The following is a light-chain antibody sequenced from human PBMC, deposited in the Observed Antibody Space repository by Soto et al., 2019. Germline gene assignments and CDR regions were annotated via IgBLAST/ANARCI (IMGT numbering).Light chain of an antibody. CDR2: AAS. V-gene: IGKV3-20*01. CDR1: QRVSSTL. J-gene: IGKJ4*01. CDR3: QQYGRSPLT. Sequence: EIVLTQSPDTLSLSPGERATLSCRASQRVSSTLLAWYQQKPGQAPRLLIYAASNRATGIPDRFSGSGSGTDLTLTVSRLEPEDFPAYYCQQYGRSPLTFGGGTKVEIK.